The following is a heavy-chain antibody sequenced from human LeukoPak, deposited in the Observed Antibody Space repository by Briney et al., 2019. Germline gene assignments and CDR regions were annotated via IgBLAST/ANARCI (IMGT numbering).Heavy chain of an antibody. CDR1: GFTVNTAW. CDR2: VTDGGTT. Sequence: GGSLRLSCAASGFTVNTAWMSWVRQAPGKGLEWVGRVTDGGTTEYAAPVKGGFTISRDDSKNTLYLQMSGLNSEDTGVYYCTTDNVRGVWGQGILVTVSS. D-gene: IGHD3-10*01. CDR3: TTDNVRGV. V-gene: IGHV3-15*01. J-gene: IGHJ4*02.